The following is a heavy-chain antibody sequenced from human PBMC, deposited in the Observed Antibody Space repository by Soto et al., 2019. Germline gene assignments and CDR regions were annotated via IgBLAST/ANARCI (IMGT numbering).Heavy chain of an antibody. CDR2: IYYSGST. V-gene: IGHV4-59*01. D-gene: IGHD1-26*01. CDR3: ARAPTVLSGSFRFDY. Sequence: PSETLSLTCTVSGGSISSYYWSWIRQPPGKGLEWIGYIYYSGSTNYNPSLKSRVTISVDTSKNQFSLKLSSVTAADTAAYYCARAPTVLSGSFRFDYWGQGTLVTVSS. J-gene: IGHJ4*02. CDR1: GGSISSYY.